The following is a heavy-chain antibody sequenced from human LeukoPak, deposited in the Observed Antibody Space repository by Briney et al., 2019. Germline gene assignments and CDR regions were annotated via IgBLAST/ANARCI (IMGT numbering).Heavy chain of an antibody. V-gene: IGHV3-23*01. CDR1: GFTFSSYA. J-gene: IGHJ4*02. D-gene: IGHD3-16*01. CDR3: AKDQRLGELQYTSPPFDY. Sequence: GGSLRLSCAASGFTFSSYAMSWVRQAPGKGLEWVSAISGTGGSTYYADSVKGRLTISRDNSKNTLYLRMNSLRAEDTAVYYCAKDQRLGELQYTSPPFDYWGQGTLVTVSS. CDR2: ISGTGGST.